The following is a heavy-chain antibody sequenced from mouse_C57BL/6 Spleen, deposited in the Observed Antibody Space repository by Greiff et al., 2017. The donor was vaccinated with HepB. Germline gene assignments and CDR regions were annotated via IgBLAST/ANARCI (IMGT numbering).Heavy chain of an antibody. V-gene: IGHV1-50*01. J-gene: IGHJ1*03. CDR2: IDPSDSYT. D-gene: IGHD2-4*01. Sequence: QVQLQQPGAELVKPGASVKLSCKASGYTFTSYWMQWVKQRPGQGLEWIGEIDPSDSYTNYNQKFKGKATLTVDTSSSTAYMQLSSLTSEDSAVYYCARRYDYGYWYFDVWGTGTTVTVSS. CDR1: GYTFTSYW. CDR3: ARRYDYGYWYFDV.